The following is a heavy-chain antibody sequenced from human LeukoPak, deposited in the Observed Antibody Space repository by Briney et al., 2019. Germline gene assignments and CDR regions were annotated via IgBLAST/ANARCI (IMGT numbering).Heavy chain of an antibody. J-gene: IGHJ4*02. V-gene: IGHV4-59*01. D-gene: IGHD6-19*01. CDR3: ARLPDVSGWPFDY. CDR1: DDSISRDF. CDR2: IRYSGRT. Sequence: PSETLSLTCTASDDSISRDFWTWIRRPPGKGLEWIGYIRYSGRTEYNPSLKSRVTISIQTSKNQFSLKLTSVTAAGTAIYYCARLPDVSGWPFDYWGQGILVTVSS.